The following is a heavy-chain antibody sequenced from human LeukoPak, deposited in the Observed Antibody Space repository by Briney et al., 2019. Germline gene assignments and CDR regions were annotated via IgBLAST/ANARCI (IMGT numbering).Heavy chain of an antibody. Sequence: GGSLRLSCAASGFTFSSYGMHWVRQAPGKGLEWVAFIRYDGSNKYYADSVKGRFTISRDNSKNTLYLQMNSLRAEDTAVYYCAKDGGGFSNYCDYWGQGTLVTVSS. CDR3: AKDGGGFSNYCDY. J-gene: IGHJ4*02. D-gene: IGHD2-15*01. V-gene: IGHV3-30*02. CDR1: GFTFSSYG. CDR2: IRYDGSNK.